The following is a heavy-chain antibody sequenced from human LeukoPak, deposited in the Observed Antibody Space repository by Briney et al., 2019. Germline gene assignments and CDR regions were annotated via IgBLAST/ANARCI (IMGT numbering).Heavy chain of an antibody. V-gene: IGHV1-2*02. Sequence: ASVKVSCKASGYTFTGYYMHWVRQAPGQGLEWMGWINPNSGGTNYAQKFQGRVTMTRDTSISTAYMELRRLKPDDTAVYYCARPPVVRGVNWFDPWGQGTLVTVSS. CDR2: INPNSGGT. CDR3: ARPPVVRGVNWFDP. J-gene: IGHJ5*02. D-gene: IGHD3-10*01. CDR1: GYTFTGYY.